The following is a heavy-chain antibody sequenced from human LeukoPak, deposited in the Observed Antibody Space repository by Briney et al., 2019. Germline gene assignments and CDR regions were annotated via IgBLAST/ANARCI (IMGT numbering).Heavy chain of an antibody. CDR3: STHANGYYYH. CDR1: GYTLTQLA. Sequence: ASVKVSCKVSGYTLTQLAMHWVRQVPGKGLEWMGGFGPEDGDRIYAQRFQGRVTMTEDTSTDTAYMELSSLRSDDTAVYYCSTHANGYYYHWGQGTLVTASS. CDR2: FGPEDGDR. J-gene: IGHJ4*02. D-gene: IGHD3-22*01. V-gene: IGHV1-24*01.